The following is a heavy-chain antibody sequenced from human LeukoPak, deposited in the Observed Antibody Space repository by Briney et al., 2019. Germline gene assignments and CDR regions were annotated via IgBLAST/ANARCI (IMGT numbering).Heavy chain of an antibody. V-gene: IGHV4-34*01. CDR1: GGSFSGYY. CDR2: INHSGST. J-gene: IGHJ4*02. CDR3: ARGITMIVVVITDPTSYYFDY. D-gene: IGHD3-22*01. Sequence: SETLSLTCAVYGGSFSGYYWSWIRQPPGKGLEWIGEINHSGSTNYNPSLKSRVTISVDTSKNQFSLKLSSVTAADTAVYYCARGITMIVVVITDPTSYYFDYWGQGTLVTVSS.